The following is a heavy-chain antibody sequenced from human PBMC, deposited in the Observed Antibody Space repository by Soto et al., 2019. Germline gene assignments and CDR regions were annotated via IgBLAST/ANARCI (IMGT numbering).Heavy chain of an antibody. CDR2: IGAKGDAT. CDR3: VKVDGYSVDG. D-gene: IGHD2-21*01. CDR1: GFTFQNYV. V-gene: IGHV3-64D*06. Sequence: HPGGSLRLSCSASGFTFQNYVIHWVRQAPGKGLEYVSAIGAKGDATYADSVKGRFSISRDNSKNSLFLQMTNVTFEDTATYFCVKVDGYSVDGWGKG. J-gene: IGHJ4*02.